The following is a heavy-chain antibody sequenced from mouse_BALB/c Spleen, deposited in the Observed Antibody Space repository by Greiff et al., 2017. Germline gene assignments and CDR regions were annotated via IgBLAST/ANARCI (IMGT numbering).Heavy chain of an antibody. D-gene: IGHD2-3*01. CDR2: ISSGGSYT. Sequence: EVMLVESGGGLVKPGGSLKLSCAASGFTFSSYTMSWVRQTPEKRLEWVATISSGGSYTYYPDSVKGRFTISRDNAKNTLYLQMSSLKSEDTAMYYCTRDDGFIFAYWGQGTLVTVSA. J-gene: IGHJ3*01. CDR3: TRDDGFIFAY. CDR1: GFTFSSYT. V-gene: IGHV5-6-4*01.